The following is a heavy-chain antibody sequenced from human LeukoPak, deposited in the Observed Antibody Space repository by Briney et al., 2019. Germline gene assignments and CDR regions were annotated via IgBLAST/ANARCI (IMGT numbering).Heavy chain of an antibody. CDR1: GYTLTSYY. J-gene: IGHJ6*02. CDR2: INPSGGST. Sequence: ASVKVSCKASGYTLTSYYMHWVRQAPGQGLEWMGIINPSGGSTSYAQKFQGRVTMTRDTSTSTVYMDLSSLRSEDTAVYYCARAEWHGMDVWGQGTTVTVFS. D-gene: IGHD3-3*01. V-gene: IGHV1-46*01. CDR3: ARAEWHGMDV.